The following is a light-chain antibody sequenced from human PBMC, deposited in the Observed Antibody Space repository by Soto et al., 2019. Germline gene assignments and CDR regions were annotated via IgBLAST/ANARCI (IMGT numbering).Light chain of an antibody. CDR1: QSVGSS. CDR2: AAS. J-gene: IGKJ1*01. Sequence: ETVMAQSPATLSVSPGDRATLSCRASQSVGSSLVWYQQKPGQAPRVLIYAASTRATGIPDRFSGSGSGTEFTLTISSLQSEDSGIYYCNQYKSRWTFGQGTQVEI. CDR3: NQYKSRWT. V-gene: IGKV3-15*01.